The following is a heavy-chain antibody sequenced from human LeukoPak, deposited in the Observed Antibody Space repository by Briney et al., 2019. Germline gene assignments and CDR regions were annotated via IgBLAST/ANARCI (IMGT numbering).Heavy chain of an antibody. CDR1: GFTFSSYA. J-gene: IGHJ4*02. D-gene: IGHD6-19*01. CDR3: AKRPSSGWCFDY. V-gene: IGHV3-23*01. Sequence: GGSLRLSCAASGFTFSSYAMSWVRQAPGKGLGWVSAISPSGHTTVYADSVKGRLTISRDNSKNTLYLQVNSLRAEDTAVYYCAKRPSSGWCFDYWGQGTVVTVSS. CDR2: ISPSGHTT.